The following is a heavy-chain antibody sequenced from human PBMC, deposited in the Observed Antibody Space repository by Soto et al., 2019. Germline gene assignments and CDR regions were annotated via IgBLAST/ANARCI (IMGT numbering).Heavy chain of an antibody. V-gene: IGHV1-3*01. J-gene: IGHJ4*02. CDR2: INAGNGNT. CDR1: GYTLTSSA. Sequence: ASVEVSCKESGYTLTSSARRWVRQATGQRLEWMGWINAGNGNTKYSQKFQGRVTITRDTSASTAYMELSSLRSEDTAVYYCARSIVVVTALDYWGQGTLVTVSS. CDR3: ARSIVVVTALDY. D-gene: IGHD2-21*02.